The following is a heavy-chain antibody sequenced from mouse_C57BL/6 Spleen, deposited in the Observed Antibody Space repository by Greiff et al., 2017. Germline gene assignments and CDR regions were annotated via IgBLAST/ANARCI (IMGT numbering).Heavy chain of an antibody. Sequence: QVQLQQSGAELVKPGASVKISCKASGYAFSSYWMNWVKQRPGKGLEWIGQIYPGDGDTNYNGKFKGKATLTADKSSSTAYMQLSSLTSEDSAVYFCARNGNGSSPFAYWGQGTLVTVSA. CDR3: ARNGNGSSPFAY. CDR1: GYAFSSYW. J-gene: IGHJ3*01. V-gene: IGHV1-80*01. CDR2: IYPGDGDT. D-gene: IGHD1-1*01.